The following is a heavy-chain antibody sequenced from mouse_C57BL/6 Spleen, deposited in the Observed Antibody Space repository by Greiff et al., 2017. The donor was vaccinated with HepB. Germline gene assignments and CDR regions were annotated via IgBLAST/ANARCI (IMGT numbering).Heavy chain of an antibody. CDR2: IDPANGNT. J-gene: IGHJ3*01. Sequence: VQLQQSVAELVRPGASVKLSCTASGFNIKNTYMHWVKQRPEQGLEWIGRIDPANGNTKYAPKFQGKATITADTTYNTAYLQLSSLTSENTAIYYCARSNYSNSPFAYWGQGTLVTVSA. CDR3: ARSNYSNSPFAY. D-gene: IGHD2-5*01. V-gene: IGHV14-3*01. CDR1: GFNIKNTY.